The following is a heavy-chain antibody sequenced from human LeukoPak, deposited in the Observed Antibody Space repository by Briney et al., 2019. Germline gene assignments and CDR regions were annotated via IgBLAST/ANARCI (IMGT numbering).Heavy chain of an antibody. Sequence: SETLSLTCTVSGGSISSSSYYWGWIRQPPGKGLEWIGIIYYSGSTYYNPSLKSRVTISVDTSKNQFSLKLSSVTAADTAVYYCARDRPPLRYFDWLSPHFDYWGQGTLVTVSS. D-gene: IGHD3-9*01. CDR3: ARDRPPLRYFDWLSPHFDY. CDR2: IYYSGST. CDR1: GGSISSSSYY. J-gene: IGHJ4*02. V-gene: IGHV4-39*07.